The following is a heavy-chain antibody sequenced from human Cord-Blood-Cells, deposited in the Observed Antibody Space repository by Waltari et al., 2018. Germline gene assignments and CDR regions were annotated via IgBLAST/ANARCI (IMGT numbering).Heavy chain of an antibody. Sequence: EVQLVESGGGLVKPGGSLRLSCAASGFTFSNAWMSWVRQAPGKGLEWVGRMKSKTDGGTTDYATPVKGRFTISRDDSKNTLYLQMNSLKTEDTAVYYCTTTDIEDVAAAGTGDYWGQGTLVTVSS. V-gene: IGHV3-15*01. CDR3: TTTDIEDVAAAGTGDY. D-gene: IGHD6-13*01. CDR1: GFTFSNAW. CDR2: MKSKTDGGTT. J-gene: IGHJ4*02.